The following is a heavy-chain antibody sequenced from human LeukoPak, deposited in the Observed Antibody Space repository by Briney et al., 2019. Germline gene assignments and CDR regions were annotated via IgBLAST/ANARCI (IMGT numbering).Heavy chain of an antibody. Sequence: GGSLRLSCAASGFTVSSNYMSWVRQAPGKGLEWVSVIYSGGSTYYADSVKGRFTNSRDNSKNTLYLQMNSLRAEDTAVYYCARDSIVGATYAFDIWGQGTMVTVSS. CDR3: ARDSIVGATYAFDI. CDR1: GFTVSSNY. J-gene: IGHJ3*02. CDR2: IYSGGST. D-gene: IGHD1-26*01. V-gene: IGHV3-66*02.